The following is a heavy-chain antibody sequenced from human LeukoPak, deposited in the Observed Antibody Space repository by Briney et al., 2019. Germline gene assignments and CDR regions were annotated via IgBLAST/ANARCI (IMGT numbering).Heavy chain of an antibody. CDR1: GFTFSNYA. V-gene: IGHV4-39*01. J-gene: IGHJ4*02. D-gene: IGHD3-3*01. CDR3: AGGGSGFWAY. CDR2: IYYSGTT. Sequence: GSLRLSCAASGFTFSNYAMSWVRQPPGKGLEWIGSIYYSGTTYYNPSLKSRVTISADTSKNQFSLKLSSVTAADTAVYYCAGGGSGFWAYGGQEPRFTVPS.